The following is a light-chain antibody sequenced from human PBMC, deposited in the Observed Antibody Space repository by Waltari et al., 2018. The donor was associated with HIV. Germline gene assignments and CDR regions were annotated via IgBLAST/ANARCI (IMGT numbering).Light chain of an antibody. CDR3: HQYYSTLQT. CDR1: QSVFLKSNKKNY. J-gene: IGKJ3*01. CDR2: GAS. V-gene: IGKV4-1*01. Sequence: DIVMTQTPDSLAVSLGERATINRKSSQSVFLKSNKKNYLAWYQQKPGQPPKLLIYGASTRESGVPDRFNGSGSGTEFTLTISRLQAEDVAVYYCHQYYSTLQTFGPGTKLNI.